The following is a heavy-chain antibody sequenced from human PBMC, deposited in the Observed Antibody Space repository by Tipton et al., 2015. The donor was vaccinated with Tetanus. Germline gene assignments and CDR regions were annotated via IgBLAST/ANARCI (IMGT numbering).Heavy chain of an antibody. CDR2: ISYSGRT. J-gene: IGHJ4*02. V-gene: IGHV4-39*02. D-gene: IGHD5/OR15-5a*01. CDR3: ARLREIVSRSGWAFDY. Sequence: TLSLTCTVAGDSISSGRRFDCGWIRQPPGKGLEWIGSISYSGRTYYSPSLKSRVTMSVDTSKKDFSVRLGSVTAADTAVYYCARLREIVSRSGWAFDYWGQGILVTVSS. CDR1: GDSISSGRRFD.